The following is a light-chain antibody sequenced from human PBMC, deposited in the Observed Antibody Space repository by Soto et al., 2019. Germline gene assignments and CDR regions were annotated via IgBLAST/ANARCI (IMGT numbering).Light chain of an antibody. J-gene: IGLJ3*02. Sequence: QTVVTQEPSFSVSPGRTVTLTCGLSSGSVSTSYYPSWYQLTPGQAPRTLIYSTNTRSSGVPNRFSGSILENKAALTITGAQADDESAYYCVLYMGPGISVFGGGTKVTVL. V-gene: IGLV8-61*01. CDR3: VLYMGPGISV. CDR2: STN. CDR1: SGSVSTSYY.